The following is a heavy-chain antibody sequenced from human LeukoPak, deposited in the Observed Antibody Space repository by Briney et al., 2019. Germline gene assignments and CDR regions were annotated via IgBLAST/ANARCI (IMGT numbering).Heavy chain of an antibody. J-gene: IGHJ3*02. D-gene: IGHD2-15*01. V-gene: IGHV1-69*04. Sequence: ASVKVSCKASGGTFSSYAISWVRQAPGQGLEWMGRIIPILGIANYAQKFQGRVTITADKSTSTAYMELSSLRSEDTAVYYCVREVAATGAFDIWGQGTMVTVSS. CDR3: VREVAATGAFDI. CDR2: IIPILGIA. CDR1: GGTFSSYA.